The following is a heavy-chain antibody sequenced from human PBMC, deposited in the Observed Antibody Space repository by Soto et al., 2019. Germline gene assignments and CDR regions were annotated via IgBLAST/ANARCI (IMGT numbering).Heavy chain of an antibody. CDR3: ARKNGVLDAFDI. CDR1: GYSISSSNW. D-gene: IGHD4-17*01. J-gene: IGHJ3*02. CDR2: IYYSGST. V-gene: IGHV4-28*01. Sequence: QVQLQESGPGLVKPSDTLSHTCAVSGYSISSSNWWGWIRQPPGKGLEWIGYIYYSGSTYYNPSLTRRVAMSVDTSKNQFSLKLSSVTAVDTAVYYCARKNGVLDAFDIWGQGTMVAVSS.